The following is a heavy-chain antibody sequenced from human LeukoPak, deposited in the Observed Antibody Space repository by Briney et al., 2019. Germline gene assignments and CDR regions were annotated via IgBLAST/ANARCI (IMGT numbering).Heavy chain of an antibody. CDR3: ARYYYDSSGYYTFDY. CDR1: GGSFSGYY. J-gene: IGHJ4*02. D-gene: IGHD3-22*01. V-gene: IGHV4-34*01. Sequence: SETLSLTCAVYGGSFSGYYWSWIRQSPGKGLGWIGETNHSGSTNYNPSLKSRVTISVDTSKNQFSLKLSSVTAADTAVYYCARYYYDSSGYYTFDYWGQGTLVTVSS. CDR2: TNHSGST.